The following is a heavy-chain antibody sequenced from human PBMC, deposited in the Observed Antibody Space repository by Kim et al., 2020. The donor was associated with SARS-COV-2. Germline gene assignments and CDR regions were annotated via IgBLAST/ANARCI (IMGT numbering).Heavy chain of an antibody. D-gene: IGHD2-2*01. CDR1: GFTFTSYA. J-gene: IGHJ4*02. CDR3: TKRTSGAWPFDH. V-gene: IGHV3-23*01. CDR2: ISITGGNT. Sequence: GGSLRLSCEASGFTFTSYAMTWVRQAPGKGLEWVASISITGGNTYYADSVKGRFTISRDNSRDSLFLHMNSLRAEDTAVYYCTKRTSGAWPFDHWGQGTLVTVSS.